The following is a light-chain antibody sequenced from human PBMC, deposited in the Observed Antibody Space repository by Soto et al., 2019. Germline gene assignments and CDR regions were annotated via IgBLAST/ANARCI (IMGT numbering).Light chain of an antibody. CDR1: SSDVGAYNF. CDR2: DVS. J-gene: IGLJ1*01. V-gene: IGLV2-8*01. Sequence: QSALTQPPSASGSPGQKVAISCTGTSSDVGAYNFVSWYQQHPGKAPKLMIYDVSKRPSGVPDRFSGSKSGNTASLTVSGLQAEDEADYYCTSYTASIIYVFGTGTKLTVL. CDR3: TSYTASIIYV.